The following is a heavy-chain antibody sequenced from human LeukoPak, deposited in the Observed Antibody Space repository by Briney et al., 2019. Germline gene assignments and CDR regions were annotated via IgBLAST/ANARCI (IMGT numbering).Heavy chain of an antibody. CDR2: INPNSGGT. D-gene: IGHD2-2*01. Sequence: ASVKVSCKASGYTFTGYYMHWVRQAPGQGLEWMGWINPNSGGTNYAQKFQGRVTMTRDTSISTAYMELSRLRSDDTAVYYCARDRSIVVVPAALNWFDPWGQRTLVTVSS. CDR1: GYTFTGYY. J-gene: IGHJ5*02. CDR3: ARDRSIVVVPAALNWFDP. V-gene: IGHV1-2*02.